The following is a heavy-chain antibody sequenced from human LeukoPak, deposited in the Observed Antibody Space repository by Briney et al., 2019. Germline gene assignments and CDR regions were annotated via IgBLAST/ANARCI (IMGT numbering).Heavy chain of an antibody. CDR2: ISYDGSNK. CDR3: AKDSPRYSSGWYYFDY. J-gene: IGHJ4*02. CDR1: GFTFSNYA. D-gene: IGHD6-19*01. V-gene: IGHV3-30*18. Sequence: GGSLRLSCAASGFTFSNYAMSWVRQAPGKGLEWVAVISYDGSNKYYADSVKGRFTISRDNSKNTLYLQMNSLRAEDTAVYYCAKDSPRYSSGWYYFDYWGQGTLVTVSS.